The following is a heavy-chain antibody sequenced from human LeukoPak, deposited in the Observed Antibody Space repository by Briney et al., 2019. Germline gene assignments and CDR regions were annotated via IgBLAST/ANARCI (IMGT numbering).Heavy chain of an antibody. CDR1: GGTLSRCA. J-gene: IGHJ4*02. CDR3: ACGPPGGLLTAYFDY. D-gene: IGHD3-9*01. CDR2: IIPIPGSA. Sequence: SVKVSCKASGGTLSRCAVSWVRKAPGQGLEWMGGIIPIPGSANYAQKFQGRVTLTMDQYTTTAFMDLRSLTSEDTAVYYCACGPPGGLLTAYFDYWGQGTLVTVSS. V-gene: IGHV1-69*05.